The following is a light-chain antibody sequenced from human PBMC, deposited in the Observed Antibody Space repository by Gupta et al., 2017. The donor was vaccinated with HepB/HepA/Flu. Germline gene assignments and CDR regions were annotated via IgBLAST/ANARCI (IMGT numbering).Light chain of an antibody. CDR2: SAS. V-gene: IGKV1-39*01. CDR1: QSIRNY. Sequence: IQMSPSPSSLSASVGDRVTITCRASQSIRNYLNWYQHKPGKAPQLLIYSASTLQNEGPSRCSGRGSGTEGTLTISSLQPEDVAAYYCQQRRTTSITFGQGTRLEIK. CDR3: QQRRTTSIT. J-gene: IGKJ5*01.